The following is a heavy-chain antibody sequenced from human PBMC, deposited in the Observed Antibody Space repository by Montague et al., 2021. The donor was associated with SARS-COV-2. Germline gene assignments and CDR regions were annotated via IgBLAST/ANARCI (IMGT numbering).Heavy chain of an antibody. CDR2: ISHSGST. V-gene: IGHV4-59*08. CDR3: ARHYSATLPAVY. D-gene: IGHD2-15*01. Sequence: SETLYLNCTVSGGSISSFYWSWFRQPPGKGLEWIGYISHSGSTNYNPPHTSRVTMSVDTSKNQFSLKVNSVTAADTAVYYCARHYSATLPAVYWGQGTLVTVSS. J-gene: IGHJ4*02. CDR1: GGSISSFY.